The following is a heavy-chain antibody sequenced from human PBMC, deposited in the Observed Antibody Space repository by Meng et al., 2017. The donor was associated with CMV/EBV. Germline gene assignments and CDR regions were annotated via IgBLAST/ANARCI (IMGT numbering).Heavy chain of an antibody. CDR3: TRKICGGDCYFYYYYGMDV. V-gene: IGHV3-49*04. D-gene: IGHD2-21*01. J-gene: IGHJ6*02. CDR1: GFTFGDCA. CDR2: IRSKAYDGTT. Sequence: LKISCTASGFTFGDCAMSWVRQAPGKGLAWVGFIRSKAYDGTTEYAASVKGRFTISRDDSKSIAYLQMNSLKTEDTAVYYCTRKICGGDCYFYYYYGMDVWGQGTTVTVSS.